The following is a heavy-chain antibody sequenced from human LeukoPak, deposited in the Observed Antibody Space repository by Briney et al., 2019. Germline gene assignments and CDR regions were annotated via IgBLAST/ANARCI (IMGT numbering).Heavy chain of an antibody. CDR3: ARRRITIFGVVSRSYFDL. Sequence: SETLSLTCAVYGGSFSGYYWSWIRQPPGKGLEWIGEINHSGSTNYNPSLKSRVTISVDTSKNQFSLKLSSVTAADTAVYYCARRRITIFGVVSRSYFDLWGRGTLVTVSS. J-gene: IGHJ2*01. CDR1: GGSFSGYY. D-gene: IGHD3-3*01. V-gene: IGHV4-34*01. CDR2: INHSGST.